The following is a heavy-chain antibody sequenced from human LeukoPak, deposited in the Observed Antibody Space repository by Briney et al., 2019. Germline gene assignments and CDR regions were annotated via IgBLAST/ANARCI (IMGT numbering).Heavy chain of an antibody. D-gene: IGHD3-9*01. J-gene: IGHJ4*02. V-gene: IGHV4-34*01. CDR2: IKQSGGA. CDR1: GGSFNDYF. CDR3: ARGGDFLTGYYYFEY. Sequence: SETLSLSCAVSGGSFNDYFWSWIRQAPGKGLEWIGEIKQSGGANYNPSLKSRVTISIDTSRNQFSLKVNSMTAADTAVYYCARGGDFLTGYYYFEYWGQGSLVTVSA.